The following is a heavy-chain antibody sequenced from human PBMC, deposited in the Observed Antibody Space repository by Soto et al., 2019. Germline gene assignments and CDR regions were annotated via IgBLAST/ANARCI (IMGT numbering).Heavy chain of an antibody. D-gene: IGHD2-15*01. CDR1: GFTFTSSA. V-gene: IGHV1-58*01. Sequence: GASVKVSCKASGFTFTSSAVQWVRQARGQRLEWIGWIVVGSGNTNYAQKFQERVTITRDMSTSTAYMELSSLRSEDTAVYYCAAGIHYSDGNDYYYYGMDVWGQGTTVTVSS. J-gene: IGHJ6*02. CDR3: AAGIHYSDGNDYYYYGMDV. CDR2: IVVGSGNT.